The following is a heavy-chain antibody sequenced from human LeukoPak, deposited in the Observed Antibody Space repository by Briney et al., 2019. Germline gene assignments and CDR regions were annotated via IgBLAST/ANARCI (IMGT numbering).Heavy chain of an antibody. D-gene: IGHD5-18*01. CDR1: GFTFSSYG. J-gene: IGHJ4*02. V-gene: IGHV3-30*02. CDR2: IRYDGSNK. Sequence: GGSLRLSCAASGFTFSSYGMHWVRQAPGKGLEWVAFIRYDGSNKYYADSVKGRFTISRDNSKNTLYLQMGSLRAEDMAVYYCARGYSYGWGSYFDYWGQGTLVTVSS. CDR3: ARGYSYGWGSYFDY.